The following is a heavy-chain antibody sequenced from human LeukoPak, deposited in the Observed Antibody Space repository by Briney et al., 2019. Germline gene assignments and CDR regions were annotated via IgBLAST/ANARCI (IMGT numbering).Heavy chain of an antibody. CDR1: GGSISSSSYY. V-gene: IGHV4-61*01. CDR3: AREGGGPPTAFDY. D-gene: IGHD4-11*01. J-gene: IGHJ4*02. Sequence: SETLSLTCTVSGGSISSSSYYWGWIRQPPGKGLEWIGYIYYSGSTNYNPSLKSRVTISVDTSKNQFSLKLSSVTAADTAVYYCAREGGGPPTAFDYWGQGTLVTVSS. CDR2: IYYSGST.